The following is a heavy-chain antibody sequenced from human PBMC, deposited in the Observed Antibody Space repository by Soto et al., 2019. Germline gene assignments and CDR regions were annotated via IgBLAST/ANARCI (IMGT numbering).Heavy chain of an antibody. J-gene: IGHJ5*02. D-gene: IGHD3-10*02. Sequence: SQTLSLTCAVSVYSVSSNIAAWDWIMQSPSRGLEWLGRTYYRSKWYTNYAVSVRSRITINPDTSENQFTLQLISVTPEDTAIYFCARNVGGPRESWRQGTLVIVS. V-gene: IGHV6-1*01. CDR2: TYYRSKWYT. CDR3: ARNVGGPRES. CDR1: VYSVSSNIAA.